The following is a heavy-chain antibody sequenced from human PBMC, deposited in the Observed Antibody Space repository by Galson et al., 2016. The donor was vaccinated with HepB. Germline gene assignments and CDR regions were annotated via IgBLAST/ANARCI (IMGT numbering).Heavy chain of an antibody. J-gene: IGHJ5*02. Sequence: SLRLSCAASGFTFSDYYMSWIRQAPGKGLEWVSYISSSGRTIYYADSVKGRFNISRDNAKKSLYLQMNRLRVEDTAVYYCARDLRGFWSDFSYNWFDPWGQGTLVTVSS. CDR1: GFTFSDYY. V-gene: IGHV3-11*01. CDR3: ARDLRGFWSDFSYNWFDP. CDR2: ISSSGRTI. D-gene: IGHD3-3*01.